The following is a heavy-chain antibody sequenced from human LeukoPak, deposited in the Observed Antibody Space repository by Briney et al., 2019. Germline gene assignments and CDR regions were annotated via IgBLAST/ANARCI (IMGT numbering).Heavy chain of an antibody. CDR3: ATGLRGENWFDP. J-gene: IGHJ5*02. D-gene: IGHD3-10*01. CDR1: GYTLTELS. CDR2: FDPEDGET. Sequence: ASVKVSCKVSGYTLTELSMHWVRQAPGKGLEWMGGFDPEDGETIYAQKFQGRVTMTEDTSTDTAYMELSSLRSEDTAVYYCATGLRGENWFDPWGQGTLVTVSS. V-gene: IGHV1-24*01.